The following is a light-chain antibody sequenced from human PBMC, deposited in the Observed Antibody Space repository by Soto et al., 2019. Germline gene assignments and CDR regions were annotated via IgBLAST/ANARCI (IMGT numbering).Light chain of an antibody. J-gene: IGKJ2*01. CDR2: GTS. Sequence: EIVLTQSPGTLSLSPGERATLSCRASQSVSSTYLAWYQQKPGQAPRLLIFGTSSRATGIPDRFSGSGSGTDFSLTISRLEPEDFAVYFCQQYGGSLPGPMYTFGQGTRLEIK. CDR3: QQYGGSLPGPMYT. CDR1: QSVSSTY. V-gene: IGKV3-20*01.